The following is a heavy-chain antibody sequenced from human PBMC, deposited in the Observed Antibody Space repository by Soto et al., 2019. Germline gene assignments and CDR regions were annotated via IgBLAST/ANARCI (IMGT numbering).Heavy chain of an antibody. CDR1: GFTFSTYT. V-gene: IGHV3-23*01. D-gene: IGHD6-19*01. CDR3: AKRAVAGRNWYFDL. CDR2: ISGTGGSS. Sequence: EVQLLESGGGLVQPGGSLRLSCAASGFTFSTYTMSWVRQAPGKGRGCVSAISGTGGSSSYTDSVKGRFTISRDNSKNTLSLQMDSLRAEDTARYYCAKRAVAGRNWYFDLWGRGTLVTVSS. J-gene: IGHJ2*01.